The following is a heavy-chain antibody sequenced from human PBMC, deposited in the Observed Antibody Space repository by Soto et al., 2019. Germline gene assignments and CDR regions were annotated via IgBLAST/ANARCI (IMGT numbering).Heavy chain of an antibody. J-gene: IGHJ2*01. V-gene: IGHV4-59*01. CDR3: ARARLSAFWYFDL. CDR1: GGSSNGYY. D-gene: IGHD6-19*01. CDR2: IYSSGTT. Sequence: PSETLSLTCTVSGGSSNGYYYNWIRQAPGQGLEWLGNIYSSGTTKYNPSLKSRVTISVDTSKTQFSLQLSSVTAADTAIYYCARARLSAFWYFDLWGRGTFVTVSS.